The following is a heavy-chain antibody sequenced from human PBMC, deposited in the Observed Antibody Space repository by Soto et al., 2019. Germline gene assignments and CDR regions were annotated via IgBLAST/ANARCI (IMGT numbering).Heavy chain of an antibody. CDR1: GYNFTSYA. Sequence: ASVKVSCKASGYNFTSYAIHWVRQAPGQRLEWMGWINAGNGNTKYSQKFQGRVTITRDTSASTAYMELSSLRSEDTAVYYCARARTTAVPNWFDPWGQGTLVTVSS. CDR2: INAGNGNT. J-gene: IGHJ5*02. CDR3: ARARTTAVPNWFDP. V-gene: IGHV1-3*01. D-gene: IGHD1-7*01.